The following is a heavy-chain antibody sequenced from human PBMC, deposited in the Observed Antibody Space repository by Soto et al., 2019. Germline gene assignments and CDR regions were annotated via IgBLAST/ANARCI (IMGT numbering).Heavy chain of an antibody. Sequence: QVQLVESGGGVVQPGRSLRLSCAASGFTFRSYGMHWVRQAPGKGLEWVGVITYDGSNKFYADSVKGRFTISRENSKNTLYLQMNSLRAEDAAVYYCAKDWRESLPGDAFDIWGQGTMVTVSS. V-gene: IGHV3-30*18. J-gene: IGHJ3*02. CDR3: AKDWRESLPGDAFDI. D-gene: IGHD3-10*01. CDR2: ITYDGSNK. CDR1: GFTFRSYG.